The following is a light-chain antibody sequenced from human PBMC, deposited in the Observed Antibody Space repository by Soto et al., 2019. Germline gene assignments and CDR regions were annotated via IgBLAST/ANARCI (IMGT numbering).Light chain of an antibody. Sequence: EIVLTQSPGTLSLSPGERATLSCRASQTVRTNYLAWYQHKPGQAPRLLIYGASSRDTGIPDRFSGSGSGTDFTLTISRLQPEDFAVYFCQQHSDSPLTFGGGTKLEIK. J-gene: IGKJ4*01. CDR1: QTVRTNY. CDR2: GAS. V-gene: IGKV3-20*01. CDR3: QQHSDSPLT.